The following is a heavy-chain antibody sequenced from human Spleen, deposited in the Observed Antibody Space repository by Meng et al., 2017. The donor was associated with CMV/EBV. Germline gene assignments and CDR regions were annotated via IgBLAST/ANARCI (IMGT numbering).Heavy chain of an antibody. D-gene: IGHD6-6*01. CDR2: LSWNSDRI. V-gene: IGHV3-9*01. CDR1: GFTFDDYA. J-gene: IGHJ4*02. CDR3: AKDEGASIAAHFDR. Sequence: SLKISCAASGFTFDDYAMHWVRQAPGKGLEWVSGLSWNSDRIRYADSVKGRFAISRGNAKNSLYLQVYSVRTEDTALYYCAKDEGASIAAHFDRWGQGTLVTVSS.